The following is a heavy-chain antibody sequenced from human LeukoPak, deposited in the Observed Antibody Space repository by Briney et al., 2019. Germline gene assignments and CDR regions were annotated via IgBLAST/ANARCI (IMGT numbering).Heavy chain of an antibody. V-gene: IGHV3-48*03. CDR3: AGVGGSGSYYNSWFDP. CDR1: GFTFSSYE. CDR2: ISSSGSTI. J-gene: IGHJ5*02. D-gene: IGHD3-10*01. Sequence: PGGSLRLSCAASGFTFSSYEMNWVRQAPGKGLEWVSYISSSGSTIYYADSVKGRFTISRDNDKNSLYLQMNSLRAEDTAVYYCAGVGGSGSYYNSWFDPWGQGTLVTVSS.